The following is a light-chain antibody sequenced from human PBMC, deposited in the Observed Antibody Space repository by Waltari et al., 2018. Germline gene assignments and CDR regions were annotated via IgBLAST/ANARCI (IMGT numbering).Light chain of an antibody. CDR2: AAS. Sequence: DIQMTQSPSSLSASVGDRVTITCRASKSISSYLNWYQQKPGKAPKLLIYAASSLQSGDPSRFSGSGSGTDFTLTISSLQPEDFATYYCQQSYSTPPTFGQGTKVEIK. V-gene: IGKV1-39*01. J-gene: IGKJ1*01. CDR1: KSISSY. CDR3: QQSYSTPPT.